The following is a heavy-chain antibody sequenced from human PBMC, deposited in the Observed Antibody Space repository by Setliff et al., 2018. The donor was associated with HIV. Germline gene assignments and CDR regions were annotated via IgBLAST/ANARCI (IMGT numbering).Heavy chain of an antibody. CDR1: GYTFNDNY. J-gene: IGHJ5*02. V-gene: IGHV1-2*06. Sequence: ASVKASCKDPGYTFNDNYIPWVRRAPGQGREWMGRIRPYIGDTNYAQMFHGRVTMTRDTSISTAYMELSSLKSDDTAVSDCSRGAEHFDTSGYYSFLDPWGQGTWFTVSS. D-gene: IGHD3-22*01. CDR2: IRPYIGDT. CDR3: SRGAEHFDTSGYYSFLDP.